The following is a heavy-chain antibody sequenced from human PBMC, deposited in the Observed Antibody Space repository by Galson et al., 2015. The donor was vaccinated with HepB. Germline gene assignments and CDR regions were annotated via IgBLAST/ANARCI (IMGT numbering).Heavy chain of an antibody. CDR1: GFTVSSNY. CDR2: IYSGGST. V-gene: IGHV3-53*01. Sequence: SLRLSCAASGFTVSSNYMSWVRQAPGKGLEWVSIIYSGGSTYYADSVKGRFTISRDNSKNTLYLQMNSLRAEDTAVYYCARDHEYTRYSSSGVYYYYYMVV. CDR3: ARDHEYTRYSSSGVYYYYYMVV. D-gene: IGHD6-6*01. J-gene: IGHJ6*03.